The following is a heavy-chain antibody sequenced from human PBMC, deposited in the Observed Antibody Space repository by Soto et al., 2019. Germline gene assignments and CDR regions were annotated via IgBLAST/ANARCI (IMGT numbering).Heavy chain of an antibody. CDR2: INPSGDST. CDR1: ENTVITYY. CDR3: ARQGGYYFDS. J-gene: IGHJ4*02. V-gene: IGHV1-46*01. D-gene: IGHD3-16*01. Sequence: ASVKVSCKASENTVITYYMHWVQQAPGQGLVWMGMINPSGDSTTYAQKFQGRITMTRDTSTSTVYMQLSSLRSEDTAVYYCARQGGYYFDSWGQGTLVTVSS.